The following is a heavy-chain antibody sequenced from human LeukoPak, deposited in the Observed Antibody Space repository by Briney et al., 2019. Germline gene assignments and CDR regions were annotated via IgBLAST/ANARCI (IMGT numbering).Heavy chain of an antibody. CDR3: ARGHGGYCSSTSCSPTGYYFDY. J-gene: IGHJ4*02. Sequence: PSETLSLTCAVYSGSFSGYYWSWIRPPQGKGLEWIGEINHSGSTNYNPSLKSRVTISVDTSKNQFSLKLSSVTAADTAVYYCARGHGGYCSSTSCSPTGYYFDYWGQGTLVTVSS. D-gene: IGHD2-2*01. CDR1: SGSFSGYY. V-gene: IGHV4-34*01. CDR2: INHSGST.